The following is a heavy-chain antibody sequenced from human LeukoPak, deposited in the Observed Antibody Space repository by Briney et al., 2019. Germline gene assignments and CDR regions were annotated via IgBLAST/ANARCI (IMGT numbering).Heavy chain of an antibody. D-gene: IGHD3-10*01. V-gene: IGHV3-30*02. Sequence: GGSLRLSCAASGFTFSRLGMHWVRQAPGKGLEWVAFMRYDGSNRYYADFVKGRFIISRDNSNNMLFLQMNSLRPEDTAVYYCAKTMPRGIWYMDVWGKGTTVTISS. CDR3: AKTMPRGIWYMDV. CDR2: MRYDGSNR. CDR1: GFTFSRLG. J-gene: IGHJ6*03.